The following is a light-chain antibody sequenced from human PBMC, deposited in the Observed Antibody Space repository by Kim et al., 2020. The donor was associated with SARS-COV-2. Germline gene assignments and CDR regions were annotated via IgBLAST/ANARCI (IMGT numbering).Light chain of an antibody. CDR1: QNVHVW. CDR3: QQYHSHST. Sequence: ASVADTVAITYRDSQNVHVWLAWYQQKPGQVPLLQTQKSSGLQYGVPTRFRGSGSGTEFTHTIASLQPDDFGTYYCQQYHSHSTFGRGTKVDIK. CDR2: KSS. V-gene: IGKV1-5*03. J-gene: IGKJ1*01.